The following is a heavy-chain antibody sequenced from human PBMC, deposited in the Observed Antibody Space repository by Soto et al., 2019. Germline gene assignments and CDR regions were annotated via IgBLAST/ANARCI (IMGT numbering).Heavy chain of an antibody. J-gene: IGHJ6*02. V-gene: IGHV4-30-4*01. D-gene: IGHD3-10*01. CDR1: GGSFDSGDYY. Sequence: QVHLQESGPGLVQPSQTLSLPSSVSGGSFDSGDYYWHWLRQPPGKFLEYIGYIYYTGSTYYNPCRMCPFTLSLATYETHFSLKLSSLTAPDTACYFCAWRSSTSNYYGLDVWGQGTKVTVSS. CDR3: AWRSSTSNYYGLDV. CDR2: IYYTGST.